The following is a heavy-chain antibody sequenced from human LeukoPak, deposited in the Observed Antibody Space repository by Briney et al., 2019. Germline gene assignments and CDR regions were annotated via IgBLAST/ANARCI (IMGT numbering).Heavy chain of an antibody. CDR3: AKGHCTRSGYSGLLAY. D-gene: IGHD3-3*01. V-gene: IGHV3-30*18. J-gene: IGHJ4*02. CDR2: MSYDGSTQ. Sequence: GGSLRLSCAVSGFTSSDYSMHWVRQAPGKGLEWGAVMSYDGSTQYYADSVKGRFSISRDNPKNTLYLQMDSLRDDETAVYYCAKGHCTRSGYSGLLAYWGQGTLVTVSS. CDR1: GFTSSDYS.